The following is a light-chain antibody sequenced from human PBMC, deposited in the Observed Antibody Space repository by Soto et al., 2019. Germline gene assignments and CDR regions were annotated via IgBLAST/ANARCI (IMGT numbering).Light chain of an antibody. J-gene: IGKJ1*01. CDR3: LQDYVYPRT. Sequence: AIQMTQSPSSLAASVGDRVTITCRASQGIRNNLGWYQQKPGKAPKFLIYTASSLQSGVPSRFSVSGSGTDFTLTISSLQPEDFATYYCLQDYVYPRTFGQGTKVEIK. V-gene: IGKV1-6*01. CDR1: QGIRNN. CDR2: TAS.